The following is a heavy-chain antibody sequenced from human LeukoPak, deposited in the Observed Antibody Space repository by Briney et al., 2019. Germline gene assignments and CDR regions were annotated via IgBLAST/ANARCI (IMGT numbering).Heavy chain of an antibody. CDR3: AKEQLTSGYSFLTDY. J-gene: IGHJ4*02. Sequence: TTGGSLRLSCAASGFTFSTYSMNWVRQAPGKGLEWVSSISSGSSYIFYAASVKGRFTISRDNAQNSLYLQMNSLRAEDTAVYYCAKEQLTSGYSFLTDYWGQGTLVTVSS. D-gene: IGHD5-18*01. V-gene: IGHV3-21*01. CDR1: GFTFSTYS. CDR2: ISSGSSYI.